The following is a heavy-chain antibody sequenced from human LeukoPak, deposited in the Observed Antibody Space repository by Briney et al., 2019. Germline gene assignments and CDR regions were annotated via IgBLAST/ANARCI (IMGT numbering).Heavy chain of an antibody. Sequence: PGGSLRLSCAASGFTFSSYGMHWVRQAPGKGLEWVAFIRYDGSNKYYADSVKGRFTISRDNSKNTLYLQMNSLRAEDTAVYYCATPLEHYRGSYAPVGFDYWGQGTLVTVSS. CDR3: ATPLEHYRGSYAPVGFDY. J-gene: IGHJ4*02. CDR2: IRYDGSNK. CDR1: GFTFSSYG. D-gene: IGHD1-26*01. V-gene: IGHV3-30*02.